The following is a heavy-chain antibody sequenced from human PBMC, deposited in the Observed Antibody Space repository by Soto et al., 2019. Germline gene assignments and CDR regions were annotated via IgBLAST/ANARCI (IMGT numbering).Heavy chain of an antibody. Sequence: SVKVSCKASGGTFSSYTISWVRQAPGQGLEWMGRIIPILGIANYAQKFQGRVTITAGKSTSTAYMELSSLRSEDTAVYYCAREPHIAAAGDDPDAFDIWGQGTMVTVSS. CDR3: AREPHIAAAGDDPDAFDI. CDR1: GGTFSSYT. D-gene: IGHD6-13*01. V-gene: IGHV1-69*04. CDR2: IIPILGIA. J-gene: IGHJ3*02.